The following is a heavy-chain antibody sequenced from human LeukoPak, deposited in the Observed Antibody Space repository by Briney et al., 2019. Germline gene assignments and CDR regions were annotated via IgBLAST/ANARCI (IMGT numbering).Heavy chain of an antibody. CDR2: ISAYNGNT. D-gene: IGHD5-18*01. CDR3: ASDLDVDTAMVTSY. Sequence: ASVKVSCKASGYTFTSYGISWVRQAPGQGLEWMGWISAYNGNTNYAQKLQGRVTMTTDTSTSTAYMELRSLRSDDTAVYYCASDLDVDTAMVTSYWGQGTLVTVSS. CDR1: GYTFTSYG. J-gene: IGHJ4*02. V-gene: IGHV1-18*01.